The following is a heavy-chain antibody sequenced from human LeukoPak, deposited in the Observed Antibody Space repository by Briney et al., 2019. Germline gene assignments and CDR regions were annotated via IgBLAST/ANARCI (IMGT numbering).Heavy chain of an antibody. CDR1: GGSISSYY. Sequence: KPSETLSLTCTVSGGSISSYYWSWIRQPPGKGLEWTGYIYYSGSTNYNPSLKSRVTISVDTSKNQFSLKLSSVTAADTAVYYCARGYSSNWYGNHFDYWGQGTLVTVSS. D-gene: IGHD6-13*01. CDR3: ARGYSSNWYGNHFDY. J-gene: IGHJ4*02. V-gene: IGHV4-59*01. CDR2: IYYSGST.